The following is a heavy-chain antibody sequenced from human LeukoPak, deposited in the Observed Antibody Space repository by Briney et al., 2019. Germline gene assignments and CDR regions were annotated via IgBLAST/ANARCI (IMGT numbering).Heavy chain of an antibody. CDR1: GFTFSSYA. Sequence: PGGSLRLSCAASGFTFSSYAMSWVRQAPGKGLEWDSAISGSGGSTYYADSVKGRFTISRDNSKNTLYLQMNSLRAEDTAVYYCAKDLHIVVVIATRDFDYWGQGTLVTVSS. D-gene: IGHD2-21*01. CDR2: ISGSGGST. V-gene: IGHV3-23*01. J-gene: IGHJ4*02. CDR3: AKDLHIVVVIATRDFDY.